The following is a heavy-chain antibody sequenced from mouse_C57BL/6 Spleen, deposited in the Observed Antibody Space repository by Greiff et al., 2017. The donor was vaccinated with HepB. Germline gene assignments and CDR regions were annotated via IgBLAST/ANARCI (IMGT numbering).Heavy chain of an antibody. D-gene: IGHD2-1*01. V-gene: IGHV1-22*01. J-gene: IGHJ1*03. CDR3: ARTGIYYGHWYFDV. Sequence: EVHLVESGPELVKPGASVKMSCKASGYTFTDYNMHWVKQSHGKSLEWIGYINPNNGGTSYNQKFKGKATLTVNKSSSTAYMELRSLTSEDSAVYYCARTGIYYGHWYFDVWGTGTTVTVSS. CDR1: GYTFTDYN. CDR2: INPNNGGT.